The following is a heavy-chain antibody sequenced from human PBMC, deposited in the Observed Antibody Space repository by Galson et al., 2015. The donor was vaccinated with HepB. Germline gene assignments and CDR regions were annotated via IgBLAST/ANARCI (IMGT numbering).Heavy chain of an antibody. V-gene: IGHV3-23*01. CDR2: ISGSGGST. CDR3: AKLGGYDIYYYYYIDV. D-gene: IGHD5-12*01. CDR1: GFTFSSYA. Sequence: SLRLSCAASGFTFSSYAMSWVRQAPGKGLEWVSAISGSGGSTYYADSVKGRFTISRDNSKNTLYLQMNSLRAEDTAVYYCAKLGGYDIYYYYYIDVWGKGTTVTVSS. J-gene: IGHJ6*03.